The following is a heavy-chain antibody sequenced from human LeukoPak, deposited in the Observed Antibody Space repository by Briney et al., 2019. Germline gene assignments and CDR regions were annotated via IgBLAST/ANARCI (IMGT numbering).Heavy chain of an antibody. D-gene: IGHD3-22*01. CDR2: INPNSGGT. J-gene: IGHJ4*02. Sequence: ASVKVSCKASGYTFTGYYMHWVRQAPGQGLEWMGRINPNSGGTNYAQKFQGRVTMTRDTSISTAYMELSRLGSDDTAVYYCASGVYYDSSGYSFDYWGQGTLVTVSS. CDR3: ASGVYYDSSGYSFDY. V-gene: IGHV1-2*06. CDR1: GYTFTGYY.